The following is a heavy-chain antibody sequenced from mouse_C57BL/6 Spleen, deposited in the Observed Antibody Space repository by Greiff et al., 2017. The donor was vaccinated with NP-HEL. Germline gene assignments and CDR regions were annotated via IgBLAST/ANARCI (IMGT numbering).Heavy chain of an antibody. D-gene: IGHD1-1*01. CDR1: GYSITSGYY. V-gene: IGHV3-6*01. Sequence: EVKLMESGPGLVKPSQSLSLTCSVTGYSITSGYYWNWIRQFPGNKLEWMGYISYDGSNNYNPSLKNRISITRDTSKNQFFLKLNSVTTEDTATYYCARDYGSSMDYWGQGTSVTVSS. CDR2: ISYDGSN. J-gene: IGHJ4*01. CDR3: ARDYGSSMDY.